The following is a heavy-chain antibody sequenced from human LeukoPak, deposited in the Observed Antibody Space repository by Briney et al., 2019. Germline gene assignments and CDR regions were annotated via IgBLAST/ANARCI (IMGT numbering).Heavy chain of an antibody. CDR3: AKVGYTTGEY. V-gene: IGHV3-23*01. CDR1: GFTFSSYA. Sequence: PGGSLRLSCAASGFTFSSYAMSWVRQAPGKGLEWVSSISGSGSRTYYADSVKGRFTISRDNSKNTLYLQMNSLRAEDTAVYYCAKVGYTTGEYWGQGTLVTVSS. J-gene: IGHJ4*02. CDR2: ISGSGSRT. D-gene: IGHD3-16*02.